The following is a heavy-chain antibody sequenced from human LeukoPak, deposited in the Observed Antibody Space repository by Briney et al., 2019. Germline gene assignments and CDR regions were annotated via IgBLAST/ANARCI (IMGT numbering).Heavy chain of an antibody. J-gene: IGHJ5*02. CDR2: MNPNSGNT. Sequence: ASVKVSCKASGYTFTSYDINWVRQATGQGLEWMGWMNPNSGNTGYAQKFQGRVTITADKSTSTAYMELSSLRSEDTAVYYCARAAPRSRFGVVIQNNWFDPWGQGTLVTVSS. V-gene: IGHV1-8*01. CDR1: GYTFTSYD. CDR3: ARAAPRSRFGVVIQNNWFDP. D-gene: IGHD3-3*01.